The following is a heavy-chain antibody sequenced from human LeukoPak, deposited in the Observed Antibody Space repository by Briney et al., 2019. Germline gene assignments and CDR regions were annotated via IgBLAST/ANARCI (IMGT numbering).Heavy chain of an antibody. CDR1: GDSFTSYW. D-gene: IGHD6-19*01. CDR2: VYPGDSAT. CDR3: ARRSGARSAAVAADY. Sequence: GESLKISCKDSGDSFTSYWIGWVRQMPGKGLEWMGIVYPGDSATRYSPSFQGQVIISADKSIKTAYLQWSSLKASDTGIYYCARRSGARSAAVAADYWGQGTLVTVSS. V-gene: IGHV5-51*01. J-gene: IGHJ4*02.